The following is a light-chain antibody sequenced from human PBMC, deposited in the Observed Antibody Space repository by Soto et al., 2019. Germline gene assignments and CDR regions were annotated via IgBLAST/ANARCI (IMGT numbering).Light chain of an antibody. Sequence: EIVLTQSPGTLSLSPGERATLSCRASQSVSSSYLAWYQQKPGQAPRLLIYGASSKATGIPDRFSGSGSGTDFTLTISRLEPEDFAVYYCQQYCSSPRFRVTFGGGTKVEIK. J-gene: IGKJ4*01. CDR3: QQYCSSPRFRVT. CDR1: QSVSSSY. CDR2: GAS. V-gene: IGKV3-20*01.